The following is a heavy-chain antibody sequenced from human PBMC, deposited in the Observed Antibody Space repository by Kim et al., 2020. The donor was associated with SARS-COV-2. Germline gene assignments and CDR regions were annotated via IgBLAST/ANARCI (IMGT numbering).Heavy chain of an antibody. D-gene: IGHD3-16*02. CDR1: GFTFSSYA. Sequence: GGSLRLSCAASGFTFSSYAMHWVRQAPGKGLEWVAVISYDGSNKYYADSVKGRFTISRDNSKNTLYLQMNSLRAEDTAVYYCARDSGRYYDYVWGSYRPNYYFDYWGQGTLVTVSS. J-gene: IGHJ4*02. CDR2: ISYDGSNK. V-gene: IGHV3-30*04. CDR3: ARDSGRYYDYVWGSYRPNYYFDY.